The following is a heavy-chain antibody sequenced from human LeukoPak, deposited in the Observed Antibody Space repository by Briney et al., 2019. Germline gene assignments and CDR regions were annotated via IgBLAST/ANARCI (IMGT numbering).Heavy chain of an antibody. V-gene: IGHV4-59*08. CDR1: GGSISSYY. CDR3: ARHKGAYSSTWYFAFDI. CDR2: IFHSGST. J-gene: IGHJ3*02. Sequence: SETLSLTCNVSGGSISSYYWSWIRQPPGKGLEWIGYIFHSGSTNYNPSLKSRVTISVDTSKNQFSPKLSSVTAADTAVYYCARHKGAYSSTWYFAFDIWGQGTMVTVSS. D-gene: IGHD6-13*01.